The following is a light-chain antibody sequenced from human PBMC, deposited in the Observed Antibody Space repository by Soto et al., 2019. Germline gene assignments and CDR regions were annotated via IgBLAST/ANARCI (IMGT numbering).Light chain of an antibody. J-gene: IGKJ2*01. CDR2: GAS. V-gene: IGKV1-5*01. CDR3: QQYDPSSYT. Sequence: DIPMTQSPSILSASIGDRVTFTCRASQSISSWLAWYQVKPGKAPKLLIYGASNLGSGVPSRFSGSGSGTEFTLTISGLQPEDLGTYYCQQYDPSSYTFGQGTKLEIK. CDR1: QSISSW.